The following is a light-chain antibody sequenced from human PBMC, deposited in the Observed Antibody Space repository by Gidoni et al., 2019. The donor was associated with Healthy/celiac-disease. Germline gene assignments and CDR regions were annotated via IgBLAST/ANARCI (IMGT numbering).Light chain of an antibody. CDR2: DAS. Sequence: IVLTHSPATLSFSPGERATLSCRASQSVSSYLAWYQQKPGQAPRLLIYDASNRATGIPARFSGSGSGTDFTLTISSLEPEDFAVYYCQQRSNWVFTFGPGTKVDIK. CDR3: QQRSNWVFT. CDR1: QSVSSY. J-gene: IGKJ3*01. V-gene: IGKV3-11*01.